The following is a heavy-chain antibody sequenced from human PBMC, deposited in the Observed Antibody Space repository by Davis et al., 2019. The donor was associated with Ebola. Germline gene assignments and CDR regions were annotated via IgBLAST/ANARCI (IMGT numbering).Heavy chain of an antibody. Sequence: ASVKVSCKTSGYTFTGYYIVWVRQAPGQGLEWMGMINPNDGRTIYAQKFQGRVTMTRNTSISTAYMEVSSLRSEDTAVYYCARRLGVSKDTRHDHWGQGTLVTVSS. CDR3: ARRLGVSKDTRHDH. CDR2: INPNDGRT. CDR1: GYTFTGYY. V-gene: IGHV1-46*01. D-gene: IGHD2-15*01. J-gene: IGHJ4*02.